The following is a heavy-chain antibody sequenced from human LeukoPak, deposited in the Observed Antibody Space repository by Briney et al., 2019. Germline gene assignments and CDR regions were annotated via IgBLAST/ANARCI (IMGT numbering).Heavy chain of an antibody. V-gene: IGHV4-59*12. CDR1: GFSINTYY. Sequence: SETLSLTCSVSGFSINTYYWSWIRQTPGKGLEWVGFIYYTGSTNYNPSLKSRVTMSVDTSKSQSSLKLTSVTAADTALYYCARGANLLDSWGRGTLVTVSS. CDR3: ARGANLLDS. D-gene: IGHD1-14*01. CDR2: IYYTGST. J-gene: IGHJ4*02.